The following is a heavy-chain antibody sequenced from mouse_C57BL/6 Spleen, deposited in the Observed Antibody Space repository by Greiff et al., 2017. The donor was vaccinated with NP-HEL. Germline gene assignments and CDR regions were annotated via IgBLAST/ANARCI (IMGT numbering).Heavy chain of an antibody. CDR3: ARSGLRLYFDY. Sequence: QVQLQQSGAELVRPGSSVKLSCKASGYTFTSYWMHWVKQRPIQGLEWIGNIDPSDSETHYNQKFKDKATLTVDKSSSTAYMQLSSLTSEDSAVYYCARSGLRLYFDYWGQGTTLTVSS. V-gene: IGHV1-52*01. CDR2: IDPSDSET. CDR1: GYTFTSYW. J-gene: IGHJ2*01. D-gene: IGHD3-2*02.